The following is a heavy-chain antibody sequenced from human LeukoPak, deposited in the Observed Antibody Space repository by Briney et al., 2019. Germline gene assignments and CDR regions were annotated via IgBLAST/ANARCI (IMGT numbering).Heavy chain of an antibody. CDR1: GGSFSGYY. Sequence: SSETLSLTCAVYGGSFSGYYWNWIRQPPGKGLEWIAYIYHDGTTYYNPSLKSRVSISVDTSKNQFSLKLSSVTAADTAVYYCAKNLGPGRWFDPWGQGTLVTVSS. CDR2: IYHDGTT. J-gene: IGHJ5*02. V-gene: IGHV4-34*09. D-gene: IGHD3-10*01. CDR3: AKNLGPGRWFDP.